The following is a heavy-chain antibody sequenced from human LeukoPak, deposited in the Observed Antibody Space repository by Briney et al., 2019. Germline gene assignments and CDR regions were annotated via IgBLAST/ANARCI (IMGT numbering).Heavy chain of an antibody. CDR1: GFTFSSYA. V-gene: IGHV3-23*01. D-gene: IGHD6-6*01. J-gene: IGHJ4*02. Sequence: GGSLRLSCAASGFTFSSYAMSWVRQAPGKGLDWVSAISGSGGSTYYADSVKGRFTISRDNSKNTLYLQMNSLRAEDTAVYYCARHRSSWLIDYWGQGTLVTVSS. CDR2: ISGSGGST. CDR3: ARHRSSWLIDY.